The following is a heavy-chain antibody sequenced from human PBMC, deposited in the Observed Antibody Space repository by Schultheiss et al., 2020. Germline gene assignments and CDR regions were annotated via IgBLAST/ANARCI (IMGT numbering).Heavy chain of an antibody. J-gene: IGHJ6*02. CDR3: AKTLLWFGDHYGMDV. Sequence: GGSLRLSCAASGFTFSSYGMHWVRQAPGKGLEWVAVIWYDGSNKYYADSVKGRFTISRDNSKNTLYLQMNSLRAEDTAVYYCAKTLLWFGDHYGMDVWGQGTTVTVSS. D-gene: IGHD3-10*01. V-gene: IGHV3-33*06. CDR2: IWYDGSNK. CDR1: GFTFSSYG.